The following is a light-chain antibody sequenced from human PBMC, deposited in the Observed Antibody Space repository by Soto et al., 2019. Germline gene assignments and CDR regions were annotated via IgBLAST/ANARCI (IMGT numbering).Light chain of an antibody. V-gene: IGKV1D-12*01. J-gene: IGKJ5*01. CDR3: QQANSFPIT. Sequence: DIQMTQSPSSVSASVGDRVTITCRASQGISSWLAWYQQNPGKAPKLLIYHASSLQSGVPSRFIGGRSGTYFSLTISSLQPEDFATYYWQQANSFPITFGQGTRLEIK. CDR1: QGISSW. CDR2: HAS.